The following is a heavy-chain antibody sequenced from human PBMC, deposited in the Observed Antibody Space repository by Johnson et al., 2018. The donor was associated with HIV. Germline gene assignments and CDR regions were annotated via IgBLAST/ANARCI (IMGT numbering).Heavy chain of an antibody. V-gene: IGHV3-64*07. CDR3: AIPYYYDSGAYH. Sequence: VQLVESGGGLVQPGGSLRLSCAAAGFTFANYALHWVRQAPGKGLEYVAAISRYGSSTYYADSVKGRFTISRDAYKNTLFLEMGSLRAEDMAVYYCAIPYYYDSGAYHWGQGTMVTVSS. CDR2: ISRYGSST. D-gene: IGHD3-22*01. CDR1: GFTFANYA. J-gene: IGHJ3*01.